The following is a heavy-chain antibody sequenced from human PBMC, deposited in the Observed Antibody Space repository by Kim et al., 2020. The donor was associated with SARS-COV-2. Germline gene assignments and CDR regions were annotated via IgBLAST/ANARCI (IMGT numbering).Heavy chain of an antibody. D-gene: IGHD4-17*01. CDR1: GFTFSADW. CDR2: INPDGSSA. V-gene: IGHV3-74*01. Sequence: GGSLRLSCAASGFTFSADWMFWVRQVPGKGPVWVAQINPDGSSADYADSLKGRFSISRDNAKSTLFLQMNSLRVDDTGVYYCVRGGLVYAFIVWGQGTMVSVSS. J-gene: IGHJ3*01. CDR3: VRGGLVYAFIV.